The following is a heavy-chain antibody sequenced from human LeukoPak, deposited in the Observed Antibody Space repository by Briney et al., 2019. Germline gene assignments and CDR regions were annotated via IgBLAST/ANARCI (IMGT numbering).Heavy chain of an antibody. V-gene: IGHV5-51*01. CDR2: IYPGDSDT. D-gene: IGHD6-19*01. CDR3: ARKIYSSGWYSDY. Sequence: GESLKISCKGSGYSFTSYWIGGVRQMPGKGLEWMGIIYPGDSDTRYSPSFQGQVTISADKSISTAYLQWSSLKASDTAMYYCARKIYSSGWYSDYWGQGTLVTVSS. J-gene: IGHJ4*02. CDR1: GYSFTSYW.